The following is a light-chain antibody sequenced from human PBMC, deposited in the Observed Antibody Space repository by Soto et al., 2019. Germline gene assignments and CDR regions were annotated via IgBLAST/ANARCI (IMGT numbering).Light chain of an antibody. Sequence: QSALTQPASVSGSPGQSITISCTGTSSDVGGYNYVSWYQQHPGKAPKPMIYDVSNRPSGVSNRFSGSKSGNTASLTISGLQAEDEGDYYCSSYSSSSSVVFGGGTKVTVL. J-gene: IGLJ2*01. CDR1: SSDVGGYNY. CDR2: DVS. V-gene: IGLV2-14*03. CDR3: SSYSSSSSVV.